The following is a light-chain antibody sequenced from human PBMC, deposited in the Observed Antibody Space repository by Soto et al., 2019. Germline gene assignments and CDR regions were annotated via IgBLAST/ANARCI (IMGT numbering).Light chain of an antibody. CDR3: QQYTTGPWT. CDR2: GAS. Sequence: EIVMTQAPATLSVSPGERATLSCRASQSVSSNLAWYQQKPGQAPRLLIYGASTRSTGIPARFSGSGYGTEFTLTISSLQSEDFAFYYCQQYTTGPWTFGQGTKVEIK. J-gene: IGKJ1*01. CDR1: QSVSSN. V-gene: IGKV3-15*01.